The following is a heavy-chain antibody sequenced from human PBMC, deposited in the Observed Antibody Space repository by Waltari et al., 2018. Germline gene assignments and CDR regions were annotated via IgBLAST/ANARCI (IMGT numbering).Heavy chain of an antibody. D-gene: IGHD3-9*01. CDR1: GGSISSGSYY. CDR2: IYTSGST. CDR3: ASHSTYYDILTGNLNYFDY. V-gene: IGHV4-61*09. Sequence: QVQLQESGPGLVKPSQTLSLTCTVSGGSISSGSYYWSWIRQPAGQGLEWIGYIYTSGSTNYNPSLKSRVTISVDTSKNQFSLKLSSVTAADTAVYYCASHSTYYDILTGNLNYFDYWGQGTLVTVSS. J-gene: IGHJ4*02.